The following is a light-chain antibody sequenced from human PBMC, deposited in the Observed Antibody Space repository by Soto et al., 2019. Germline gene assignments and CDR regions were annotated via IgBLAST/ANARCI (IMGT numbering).Light chain of an antibody. CDR1: QSVLYSSNNKNY. CDR3: QQYYSTPPT. CDR2: WAS. J-gene: IGKJ1*01. V-gene: IGKV4-1*01. Sequence: DIVMTQSPDSLAVSLGDRATINCKSRQSVLYSSNNKNYLAWYRQKPGQPPKLLIYWASTQESGVPDRFSGSGSGTDFTLTISSLQAEDVAVYYCQQYYSTPPTFGQGTKVEIK.